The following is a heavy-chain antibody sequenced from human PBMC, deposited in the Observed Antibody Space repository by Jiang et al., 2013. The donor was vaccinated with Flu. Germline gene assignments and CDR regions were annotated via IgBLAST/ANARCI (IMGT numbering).Heavy chain of an antibody. Sequence: GGTNRLRCTRRKDRFTISRDDSKNTLYLQMNSLKTEDTAVYYCTTLYYDILTGYLDAFDIWGQGTMVTVSS. J-gene: IGHJ3*02. D-gene: IGHD3-9*01. CDR3: TTLYYDILTGYLDAFDI. V-gene: IGHV3-15*01. CDR2: GGTN.